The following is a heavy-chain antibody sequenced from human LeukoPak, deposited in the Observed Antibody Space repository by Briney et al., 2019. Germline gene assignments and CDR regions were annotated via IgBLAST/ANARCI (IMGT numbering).Heavy chain of an antibody. CDR3: ARDRGYGFGDAFDI. CDR2: INWNGGST. CDR1: GFTFDDYG. V-gene: IGHV3-20*04. D-gene: IGHD3-10*01. J-gene: IGHJ3*02. Sequence: GGSLRLSCAASGFTFDDYGMSWVRQVPGKGLEWVSGINWNGGSTGYADPVKGRFTISRDNAKNSLYLQMNSLRAEDTALYYCARDRGYGFGDAFDIWGQGTMVTVSS.